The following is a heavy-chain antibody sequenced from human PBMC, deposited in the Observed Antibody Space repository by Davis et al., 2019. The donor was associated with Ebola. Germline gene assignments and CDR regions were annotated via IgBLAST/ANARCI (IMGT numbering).Heavy chain of an antibody. J-gene: IGHJ5*02. CDR3: ARERAGTRFDP. CDR1: GYTFTSYY. Sequence: AASVKVSCKASGYTFTSYYMHWVRQAPGQGLEWMGIINPSGGSTSYAQKFQGRVTMTRDTSTSTVYMELSGLTSEDTAVYYCARERAGTRFDPWGQGTLVTVSS. D-gene: IGHD1-14*01. CDR2: INPSGGST. V-gene: IGHV1-46*01.